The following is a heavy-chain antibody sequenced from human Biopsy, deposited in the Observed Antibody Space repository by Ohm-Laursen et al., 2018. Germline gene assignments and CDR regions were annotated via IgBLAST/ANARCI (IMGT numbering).Heavy chain of an antibody. V-gene: IGHV2-70*11. Sequence: TQTLTLTCSFSGFSLSARGMCVSWIRQAPGKALEWLARVDWGDYKDYSASLQTKLSISKDTSNDQVVLTVNNVDPADTATYYCARTPILIVSAGLVYRHRRHLQGMDVWGQGIAVTVSS. CDR2: VDWGDYK. D-gene: IGHD6-13*01. J-gene: IGHJ6*02. CDR3: ARTPILIVSAGLVYRHRRHLQGMDV. CDR1: GFSLSARGMC.